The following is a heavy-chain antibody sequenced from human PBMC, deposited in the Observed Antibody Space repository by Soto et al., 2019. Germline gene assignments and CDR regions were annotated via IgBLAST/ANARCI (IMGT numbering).Heavy chain of an antibody. CDR1: GGSMTTGDQY. V-gene: IGHV4-31*03. J-gene: IGHJ6*02. CDR2: INHRGSL. D-gene: IGHD1-1*01. Sequence: SETLSLTCSVTGGSMTTGDQYWTWIRHRPGEGLEWFGYINHRGSLYYNPSLESRVSMSVDTSKNQFSLNLSSVTAADTAVYYCARELPQRQGRNMDVWGQGTTVTVSS. CDR3: ARELPQRQGRNMDV.